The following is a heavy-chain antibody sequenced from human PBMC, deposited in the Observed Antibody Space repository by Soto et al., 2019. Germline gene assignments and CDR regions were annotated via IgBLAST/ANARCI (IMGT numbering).Heavy chain of an antibody. V-gene: IGHV1-18*01. CDR1: GYTFTTYG. CDR3: ARDPYLGDHQY. CDR2: ISAYSGKT. D-gene: IGHD3-16*01. Sequence: QVQLVQSGGEVKKPGASVKVSCKTSGYTFTTYGISWVRQAPGQGLEWVGWISAYSGKTHYAQKFQGKVTMTTDTSTNTAYLELRSLRSENTAVYYCARDPYLGDHQYWAQGTLVTVSS. J-gene: IGHJ4*02.